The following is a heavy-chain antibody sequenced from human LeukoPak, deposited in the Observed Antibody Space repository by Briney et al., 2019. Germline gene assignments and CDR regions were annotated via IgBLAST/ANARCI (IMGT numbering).Heavy chain of an antibody. D-gene: IGHD1-26*01. J-gene: IGHJ4*02. Sequence: RGSLRLSCAASGFTFSGSAMHWVRQASGKGLEWVGRIRSKANSYATAYAASVKGRFTISRDDSKNTAYLQMNSLKTEDTAVYYCTRRASQIASGSYYYWGQGTLVTVSS. CDR2: IRSKANSYAT. V-gene: IGHV3-73*01. CDR1: GFTFSGSA. CDR3: TRRASQIASGSYYY.